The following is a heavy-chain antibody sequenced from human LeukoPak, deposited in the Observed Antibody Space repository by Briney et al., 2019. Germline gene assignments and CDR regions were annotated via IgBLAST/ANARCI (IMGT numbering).Heavy chain of an antibody. D-gene: IGHD4-17*01. CDR3: TRHDEKMTTVTTVDY. Sequence: GSLRLSCAASGFTFSGSAMHWVRQASGKGLEWVGRIRSKANSYATAYAASVKGRFTISRYDSKNTAYLQMNSLKTEDTAVYYCTRHDEKMTTVTTVDYWGQGTLVTVSS. V-gene: IGHV3-73*01. CDR2: IRSKANSYAT. J-gene: IGHJ4*02. CDR1: GFTFSGSA.